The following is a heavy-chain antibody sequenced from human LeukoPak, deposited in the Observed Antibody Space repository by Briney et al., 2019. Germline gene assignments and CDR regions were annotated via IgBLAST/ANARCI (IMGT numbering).Heavy chain of an antibody. V-gene: IGHV4-59*01. J-gene: IGHJ4*02. D-gene: IGHD4-17*01. CDR3: ARAQNYGDYDY. CDR2: MHYTGIT. CDR1: GSSISSYY. Sequence: SETLSLTCTISGSSISSYYWSWIRQPPGKGLEWIGYMHYTGITNYNPSLNSRLSISIDPSKNQFSLKLRSVTAADTAVYFCARAQNYGDYDYWAREPWSPSPQ.